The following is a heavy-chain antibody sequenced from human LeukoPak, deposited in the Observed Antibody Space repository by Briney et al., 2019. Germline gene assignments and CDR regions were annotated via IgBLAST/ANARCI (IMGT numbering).Heavy chain of an antibody. CDR2: ISHSGTT. D-gene: IGHD5-18*01. V-gene: IGHV4-34*01. Sequence: SETLSLTCAVYGGSFSGYYWTWIRQPPGKGLEWIGEISHSGTTNYNPSLKSRVTISVDTSKNQFSLRLTSVTAADTAVYYRARGADTYWGQGTLVTVSS. J-gene: IGHJ4*02. CDR3: ARGADTY. CDR1: GGSFSGYY.